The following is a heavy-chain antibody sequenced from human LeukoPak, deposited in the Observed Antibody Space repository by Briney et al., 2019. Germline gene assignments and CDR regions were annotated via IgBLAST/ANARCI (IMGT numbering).Heavy chain of an antibody. CDR1: GFTFSSYA. CDR2: ISGSGGST. CDR3: AKEEYSGSLLTLDY. J-gene: IGHJ4*02. Sequence: GGSLRLSCAASGFTFSSYAMTWVRQAPGKGLEWVSAISGSGGSTYYADSVKGRFTISRDNSKNTLYLQVNSLRAEDTAVYYCAKEEYSGSLLTLDYWGQGTLVTVSS. D-gene: IGHD1-26*01. V-gene: IGHV3-23*01.